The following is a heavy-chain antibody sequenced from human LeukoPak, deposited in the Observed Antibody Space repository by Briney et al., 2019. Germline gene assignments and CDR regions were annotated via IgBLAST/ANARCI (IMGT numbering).Heavy chain of an antibody. Sequence: ASVKVSCKASGYTFTGYYMHWVRQAPGQGLEWMGIINPSGGSTSFAQKFQGRVTMTRDTTTSTVYMELNSLRSEDTAVYYCARAGEWLVHFDFWGQGTLVTVSS. J-gene: IGHJ4*02. CDR1: GYTFTGYY. CDR2: INPSGGST. V-gene: IGHV1-46*01. D-gene: IGHD6-19*01. CDR3: ARAGEWLVHFDF.